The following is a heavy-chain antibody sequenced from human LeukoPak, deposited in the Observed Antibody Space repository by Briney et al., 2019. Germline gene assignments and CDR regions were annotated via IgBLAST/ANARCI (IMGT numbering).Heavy chain of an antibody. Sequence: SETLSLTCTVSGGSISSSSYYWGWIRQPPGKGLEWIGSTHYSGSTYYNPSLKSRVTISVDTSKNQFSLKLSSVTAADTAVYSCARSGYPQAARPTYYFDYWGQGTLVTVSS. CDR3: ARSGYPQAARPTYYFDY. V-gene: IGHV4-39*07. D-gene: IGHD6-6*01. CDR2: THYSGST. J-gene: IGHJ4*02. CDR1: GGSISSSSYY.